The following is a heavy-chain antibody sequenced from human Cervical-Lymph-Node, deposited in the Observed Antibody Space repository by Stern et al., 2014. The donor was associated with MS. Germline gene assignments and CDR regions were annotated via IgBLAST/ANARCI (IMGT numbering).Heavy chain of an antibody. D-gene: IGHD3-10*01. CDR1: GYSFTSYW. Sequence: VQLEESGAEVKKPGESLKISCKGSGYSFTSYWIGWVRQMPGKGLEWMGSIYPGDSDTRYSPSFQGQVTISADKSISTAYLQWSSLKASDTAMYYCARSYYYGSGSYGYYYGMDVWGQGTTVTVSS. J-gene: IGHJ6*02. CDR3: ARSYYYGSGSYGYYYGMDV. V-gene: IGHV5-51*01. CDR2: IYPGDSDT.